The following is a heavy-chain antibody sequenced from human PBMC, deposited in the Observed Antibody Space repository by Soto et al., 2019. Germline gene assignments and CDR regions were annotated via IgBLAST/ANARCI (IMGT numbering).Heavy chain of an antibody. CDR2: ISWNSGSI. CDR1: GFTFDDYA. CDR3: AKDMGSVWTGDAFEI. J-gene: IGHJ3*02. D-gene: IGHD2-15*01. V-gene: IGHV3-9*01. Sequence: EVQLVESGGGLVQPGRSLRLSCAASGFTFDDYAMHWVRQAPGKGLEWVSGISWNSGSIGYADSVKGRFTISRDNAKNSLYMQMKSLRAEDTALYDCAKDMGSVWTGDAFEIWGQGTMVTVSS.